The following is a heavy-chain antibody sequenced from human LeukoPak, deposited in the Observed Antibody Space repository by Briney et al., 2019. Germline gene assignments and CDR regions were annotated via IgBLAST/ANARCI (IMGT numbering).Heavy chain of an antibody. Sequence: SETLSLTCTVSGGSISNYDWSWIRQPAGKGLEWIGRIYTTGSTNYNPSLKSRVTMSVDTSKNQFSLNLKSVTPEDTAVYYCARNLIPEQLVLNFWGQGTLVTVSS. CDR2: IYTTGST. CDR3: ARNLIPEQLVLNF. V-gene: IGHV4-4*07. J-gene: IGHJ4*02. D-gene: IGHD6-13*01. CDR1: GGSISNYD.